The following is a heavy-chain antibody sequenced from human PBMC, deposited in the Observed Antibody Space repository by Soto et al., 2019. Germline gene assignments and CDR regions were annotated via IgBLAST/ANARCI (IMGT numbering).Heavy chain of an antibody. CDR2: IYSNDDK. CDR3: AHRPNWGYNYGRVAFDF. J-gene: IGHJ3*01. D-gene: IGHD5-18*01. CDR1: GFSLSTSGVS. Sequence: QITLKESGPTLVKPTQTLTLTCAFSGFSLSTSGVSVGWIRQPPGKALEWLALIYSNDDKRDSPSLKSRLTITKDTSKNQVVLTMTNMDPVDTATYYCAHRPNWGYNYGRVAFDFWGQGTMVTVSS. V-gene: IGHV2-5*01.